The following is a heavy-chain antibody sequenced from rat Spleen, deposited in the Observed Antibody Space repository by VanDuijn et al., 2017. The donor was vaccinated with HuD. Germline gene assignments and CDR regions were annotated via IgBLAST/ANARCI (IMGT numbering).Heavy chain of an antibody. V-gene: IGHV2-30*01. D-gene: IGHD1-4*01. CDR1: GFSLTSYN. CDR2: IWTGGST. J-gene: IGHJ2*01. Sequence: QVQLKESGPDLVQPSQTLSLTCTVSGFSLTSYNVHWVRQPTGKGLEWMGVIWTGGSTDYNSALKSRLSISRDTSKSQVLLKMNSLQTEDTAMYFCARTGTGKPPFDYWGQGVMVTVTS. CDR3: ARTGTGKPPFDY.